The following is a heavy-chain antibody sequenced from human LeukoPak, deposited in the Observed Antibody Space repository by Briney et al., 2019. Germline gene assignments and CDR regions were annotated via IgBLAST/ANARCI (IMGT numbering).Heavy chain of an antibody. CDR2: ISWNSGSI. CDR1: GFSYG. J-gene: IGHJ4*02. D-gene: IGHD6-6*01. CDR3: AKGLVGSSIADFFDY. V-gene: IGHV3-9*03. Sequence: GGSLRLSCAACGFSYGVSWLRQAPGKGLEWVSGISWNSGSIGYADSVKGRFTISRDNAKNSLYLQMNSLRGEDMALYYCAKGLVGSSIADFFDYWGQGILVTVSS.